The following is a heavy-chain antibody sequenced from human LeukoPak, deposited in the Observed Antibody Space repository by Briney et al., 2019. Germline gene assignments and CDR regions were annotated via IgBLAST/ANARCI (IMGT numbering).Heavy chain of an antibody. CDR2: MNPPSGNT. CDR1: GYTFTNYD. V-gene: IGHV1-8*01. D-gene: IGHD4-23*01. Sequence: ASVKVSCKASGYTFTNYDINWVRQAPGQGPEWMGWMNPPSGNTGYAQKFQGRVTITRDTSISTAYMELSSLRSEDTAVYCCARDFGGNSGWFDPWGQGTLVAVSS. CDR3: ARDFGGNSGWFDP. J-gene: IGHJ5*02.